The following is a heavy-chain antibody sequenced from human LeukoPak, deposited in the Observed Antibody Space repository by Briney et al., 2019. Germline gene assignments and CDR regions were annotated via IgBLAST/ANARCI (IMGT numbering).Heavy chain of an antibody. D-gene: IGHD2-2*01. CDR2: INGDGSST. CDR3: ARDLVVTSGY. Sequence: GGSLRLSCAASGFTFSSYWMHWVRQAPGKGLVWVSRINGDGSSTTYADSVKGRFTISRDNAKNTLYLQMNGLRAEDTAVYYCARDLVVTSGYWDQGTLVTVSS. CDR1: GFTFSSYW. V-gene: IGHV3-74*01. J-gene: IGHJ4*02.